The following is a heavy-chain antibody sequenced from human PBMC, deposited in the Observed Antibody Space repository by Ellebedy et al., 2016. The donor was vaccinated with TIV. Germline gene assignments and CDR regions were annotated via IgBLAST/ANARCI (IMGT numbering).Heavy chain of an antibody. Sequence: GESLKISCAASGFTFSSYWMSWVRQAPGKGLEWVANIKQDGSEKYYVDSVKGRFTISRDNAKNSLYLQMNSLRAEDTAVYYCAMYGDGIDYWGQGTLVTVSS. CDR1: GFTFSSYW. V-gene: IGHV3-7*01. J-gene: IGHJ4*02. CDR2: IKQDGSEK. CDR3: AMYGDGIDY. D-gene: IGHD4-17*01.